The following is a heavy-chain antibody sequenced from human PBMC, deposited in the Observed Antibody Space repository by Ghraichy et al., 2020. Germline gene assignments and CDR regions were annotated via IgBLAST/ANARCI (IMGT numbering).Heavy chain of an antibody. J-gene: IGHJ5*02. CDR1: GGSFSGYY. D-gene: IGHD2-15*01. CDR2: INHSGST. CDR3: ARVPRGVLFSYSKNNWFDP. Sequence: SQTLSLTCAVYGGSFSGYYWSWIRQPPGKGLEWIGEINHSGSTNYNPSLKSRVTISVDTSKNQFSLKLSSVTAADTAVYYCARVPRGVLFSYSKNNWFDPWGQGTLVTVSS. V-gene: IGHV4-34*01.